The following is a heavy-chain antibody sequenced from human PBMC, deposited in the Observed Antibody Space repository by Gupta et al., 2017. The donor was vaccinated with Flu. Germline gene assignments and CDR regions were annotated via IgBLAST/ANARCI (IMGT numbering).Heavy chain of an antibody. CDR3: ATRNWNYVRHSHWYFDL. CDR1: GGSISSSNW. D-gene: IGHD1-7*01. V-gene: IGHV4-4*02. CDR2: IYHSGST. J-gene: IGHJ2*01. Sequence: QVQLQESGPGLVKPSGTLSLTCAVSGGSISSSNWWSWVRQPPGKGLEWVGEIYHSGSTNYNPSLKSRVTISVDKSKNQFSLKLSSVTAADTAVYYCATRNWNYVRHSHWYFDLWGRDTLVTVSS.